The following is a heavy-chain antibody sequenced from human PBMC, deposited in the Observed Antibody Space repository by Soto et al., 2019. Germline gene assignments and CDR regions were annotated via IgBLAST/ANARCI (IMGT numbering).Heavy chain of an antibody. J-gene: IGHJ6*02. D-gene: IGHD5-18*01. V-gene: IGHV1-69*01. Sequence: QVQLVQSGAEVKKPGSSVTVSCKTSGGTFSKDASNWVRQAPGQGREWMGLLIPVFGSPIYAQKFQGRIRITADESTRTAFMELSSLRSEDTAVYYCTRVLGYTFEPGKTRYYAMDVWGQGTTVSVSS. CDR3: TRVLGYTFEPGKTRYYAMDV. CDR2: LIPVFGSP. CDR1: GGTFSKDA.